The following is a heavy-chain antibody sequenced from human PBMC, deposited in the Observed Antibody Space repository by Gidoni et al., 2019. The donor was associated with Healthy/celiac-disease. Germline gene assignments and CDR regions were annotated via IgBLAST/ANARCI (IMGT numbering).Heavy chain of an antibody. CDR2: ISGSGGST. V-gene: IGHV3-23*01. D-gene: IGHD6-6*01. CDR1: GFTFSSYA. CDR3: AKANRIAARQSSPEYFQH. J-gene: IGHJ1*01. Sequence: EVQLLESGGGLVQTGGSLRLSCAASGFTFSSYAMSWVRQATGKGLEWVSAISGSGGSTYYADSVKGRFTISRDNSKNTLYLQMNSLRAEDTAVYYCAKANRIAARQSSPEYFQHWGQGTLVTVSS.